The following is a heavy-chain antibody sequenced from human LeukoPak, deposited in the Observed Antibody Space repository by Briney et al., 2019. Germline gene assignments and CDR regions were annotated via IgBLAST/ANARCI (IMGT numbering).Heavy chain of an antibody. CDR3: AHRSLGYFDY. CDR1: GFSLSTSEEA. J-gene: IGHJ4*02. V-gene: IGHV2-5*01. Sequence: SGPTLVNPTQTLTRTCSFSGFSLSTSEEAVGWIRQPPGKALEWLALIYWHEEIHYSPSLKSRLTITKDTARNQVVLTVTNLDPVDTATYYCAHRSLGYFDYWGQGALVTVSS. CDR2: IYWHEEI. D-gene: IGHD6-13*01.